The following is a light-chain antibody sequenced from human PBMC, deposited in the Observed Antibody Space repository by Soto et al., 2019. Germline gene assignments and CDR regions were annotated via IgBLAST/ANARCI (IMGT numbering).Light chain of an antibody. CDR3: SSYAGSNNYV. CDR2: ANI. CDR1: SSNIGAGYD. J-gene: IGLJ1*01. V-gene: IGLV1-40*01. Sequence: QSVLTQPPSVSGAPGQRVTISCTGSSSNIGAGYDVHWYQQRPGTAPKLLISANINRPSGVPDRFSGSKSGTSASLAITGLQADDEGDYFCSSYAGSNNYVFGTGTKLTVL.